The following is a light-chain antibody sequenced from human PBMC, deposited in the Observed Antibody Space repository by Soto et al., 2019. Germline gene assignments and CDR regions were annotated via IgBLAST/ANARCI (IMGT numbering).Light chain of an antibody. CDR2: SAS. CDR3: QQYDSSVIT. J-gene: IGKJ5*01. CDR1: QSLSSSY. Sequence: EVVLTQSPGTLSLSPGERATLSCRASQSLSSSYLAWYQQKPGQAPRLLIYSASNTATGIPDRFSGSGSETDFTLTISRLEPEDFAVYYCQQYDSSVITFGQGTRLDIK. V-gene: IGKV3-20*01.